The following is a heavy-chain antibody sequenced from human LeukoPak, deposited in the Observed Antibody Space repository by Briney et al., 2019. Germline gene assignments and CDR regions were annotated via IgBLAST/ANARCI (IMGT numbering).Heavy chain of an antibody. Sequence: GGSLRLSCAASGFTVSSNYMSWVRQAPGKGLEWVSVIYSGGSTYYADSVKGRFTISRDNSKNTLYLQMNSLRAKDTVVYYCARGRPGYYFDYWGQGTLVTVSS. CDR2: IYSGGST. J-gene: IGHJ4*02. CDR3: ARGRPGYYFDY. D-gene: IGHD3-10*01. CDR1: GFTVSSNY. V-gene: IGHV3-53*01.